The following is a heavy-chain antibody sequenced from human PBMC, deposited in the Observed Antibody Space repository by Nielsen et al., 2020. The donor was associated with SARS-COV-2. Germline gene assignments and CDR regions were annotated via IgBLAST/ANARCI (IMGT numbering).Heavy chain of an antibody. V-gene: IGHV4-39*01. CDR2: IYYSGST. D-gene: IGHD6-6*01. CDR3: ARGSYKVYSSSSVLDY. Sequence: SETLSLTCTVSGGSISSSSYYWGWIRQPPGKGLEWIGSIYYSGSTYYNPSLKSRVTISVDTSKNQFSLKLSSVTAADTAVYYCARGSYKVYSSSSVLDYWGQGTLVTVSS. J-gene: IGHJ4*02. CDR1: GGSISSSSYY.